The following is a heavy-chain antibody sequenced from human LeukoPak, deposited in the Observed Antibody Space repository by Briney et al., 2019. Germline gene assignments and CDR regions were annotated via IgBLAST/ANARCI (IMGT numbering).Heavy chain of an antibody. CDR2: INHSGST. D-gene: IGHD6-6*01. V-gene: IGHV4-34*01. CDR1: GGSFSGYY. J-gene: IGHJ4*02. CDR3: ARGMMGIAARPGFVY. Sequence: SETLSLTCAVYGGSFSGYYWSWIRQPPGKGLEWIGEINHSGSTNYNPSLKSRVTISVDTSKNQFSLKLSSVTAADTAVYYCARGMMGIAARPGFVYWGQGTLVTVSS.